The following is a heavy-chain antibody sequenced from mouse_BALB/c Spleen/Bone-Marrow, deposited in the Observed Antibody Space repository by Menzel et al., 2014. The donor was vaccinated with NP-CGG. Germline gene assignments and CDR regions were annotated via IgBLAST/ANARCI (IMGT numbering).Heavy chain of an antibody. Sequence: QVQLQQSGPGLVAPSQSPSTTCTVSGFSLTSYGVHWVRQPPGKGLEWLGVIWAGGSTNYNSALMSRLSISKDNSKSQVFLKMNSLQTDDTAMYYCARDRGRLRAMDYWGQGTSVTVSS. CDR1: GFSLTSYG. D-gene: IGHD1-2*01. CDR2: IWAGGST. CDR3: ARDRGRLRAMDY. J-gene: IGHJ4*01. V-gene: IGHV2-9*02.